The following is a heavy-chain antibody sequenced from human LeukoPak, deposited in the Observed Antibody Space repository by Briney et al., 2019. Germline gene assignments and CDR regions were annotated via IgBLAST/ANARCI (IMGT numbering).Heavy chain of an antibody. CDR3: AKDYGYSSSWYDY. CDR2: ISWNSASV. Sequence: PGGSLRLSCEASGFTFDDYGMHWVRQAPGKGLEWVSTISWNSASVGYVDSVKGRFTISRDNAKKTLYLQMNSLRPEDTALYYCAKDYGYSSSWYDYWGQGTVVTVST. D-gene: IGHD6-13*01. V-gene: IGHV3-9*01. J-gene: IGHJ4*02. CDR1: GFTFDDYG.